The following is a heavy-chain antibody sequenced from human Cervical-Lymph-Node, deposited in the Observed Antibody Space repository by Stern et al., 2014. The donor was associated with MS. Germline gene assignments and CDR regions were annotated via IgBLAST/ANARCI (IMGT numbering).Heavy chain of an antibody. V-gene: IGHV1-24*01. J-gene: IGHJ6*02. Sequence: DQLVESGAEVKKPGASVKVSCKVSGYTLTELSMHWVRQAPGKGLERMGGFDPDDGETIYAQKFQGRVTMTEDTSTDTAYMELSSLRSEDTAVYYCATDRDDFRSGYSAPTKGYGLDVWGQGTTVTVTS. CDR1: GYTLTELS. D-gene: IGHD3-3*01. CDR2: FDPDDGET. CDR3: ATDRDDFRSGYSAPTKGYGLDV.